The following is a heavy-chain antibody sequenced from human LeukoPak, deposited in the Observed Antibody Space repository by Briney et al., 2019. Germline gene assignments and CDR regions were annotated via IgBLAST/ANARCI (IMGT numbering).Heavy chain of an antibody. J-gene: IGHJ5*02. Sequence: SGTLSLTCAVSGGSISSSNWWSWVRQPPGKGLEWIGEIYHSGSTNYNPSLKSRVTISVDKSKNQFSLKLSSVTAADTAVYYCARDTGSYYGNWFDPWGQGTLVTVSS. CDR1: GGSISSSNW. D-gene: IGHD1-26*01. V-gene: IGHV4-4*02. CDR2: IYHSGST. CDR3: ARDTGSYYGNWFDP.